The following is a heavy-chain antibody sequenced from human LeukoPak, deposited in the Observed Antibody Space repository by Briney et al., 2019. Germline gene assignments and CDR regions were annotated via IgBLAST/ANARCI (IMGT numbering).Heavy chain of an antibody. CDR2: IYPGDSDT. J-gene: IGHJ6*02. V-gene: IGHV5-51*01. CDR1: GYSFTSYW. D-gene: IGHD1-26*01. Sequence: GESLKISCKGSGYSFTSYWIGWVRPMPGKGLEWMGIIYPGDSDTRYSPSFQGQVTISADKSISTAYLQWSSLKASDTAMYYCARPGIVGATTDYYYGMDVWGQGTTVTVSS. CDR3: ARPGIVGATTDYYYGMDV.